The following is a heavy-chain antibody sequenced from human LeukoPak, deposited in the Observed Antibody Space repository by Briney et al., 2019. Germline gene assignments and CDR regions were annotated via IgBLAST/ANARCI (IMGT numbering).Heavy chain of an antibody. CDR1: GFTFSSYW. CDR3: AKGGDFDY. Sequence: GGSLRLSCAASGFTFSSYWMSWVRQAPGKGLEWVANIKQDGSEKYYVDSVKGRFTISRDNSKNTLYLQMNSLRAEDTALYYCAKGGDFDYWGQGTLVTVSS. V-gene: IGHV3-7*01. J-gene: IGHJ4*02. CDR2: IKQDGSEK.